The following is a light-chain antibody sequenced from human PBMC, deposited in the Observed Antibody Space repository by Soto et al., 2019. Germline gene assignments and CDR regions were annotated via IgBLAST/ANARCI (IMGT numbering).Light chain of an antibody. CDR3: QQYNTWPFT. CDR2: GAS. CDR1: QSVSSN. V-gene: IGKV3-15*01. J-gene: IGKJ2*01. Sequence: EIVMTQSPATLYVSPGERATLSCRASQSVSSNLAWYQQKPGQAPRLLIYGASTRATGIPARFSGSGSGTEFTLTISSLQSEHFAVYYCQQYNTWPFTFGQGTKREIK.